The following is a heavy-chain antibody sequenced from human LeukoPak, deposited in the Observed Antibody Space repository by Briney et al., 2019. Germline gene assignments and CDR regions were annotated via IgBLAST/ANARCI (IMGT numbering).Heavy chain of an antibody. Sequence: ASVTVSCKASGYTFTIYYMHWVRQAPGQGLEWMGIINPSGGSTSYAQKFQGRVTMTRDTSTSTVYMELSSLRSEDTAVYSCARDGGMYYYDSSGYPEYDAFDIWGQGTMVTVSS. CDR3: ARDGGMYYYDSSGYPEYDAFDI. J-gene: IGHJ3*02. D-gene: IGHD3-22*01. CDR2: INPSGGST. V-gene: IGHV1-46*01. CDR1: GYTFTIYY.